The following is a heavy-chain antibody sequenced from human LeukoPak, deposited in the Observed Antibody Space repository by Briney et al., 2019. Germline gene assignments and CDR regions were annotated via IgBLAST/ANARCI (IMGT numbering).Heavy chain of an antibody. J-gene: IGHJ4*02. D-gene: IGHD2-21*01. CDR3: AREGPRILAFDY. CDR1: GYTFTSYG. V-gene: IGHV1-18*01. Sequence: ASVRVSCKASGYTFTSYGISWVRQAPGQGLEWMGWISAYNGNTDYAQKLQGRVTMTTDTSTSTAYMELRSLRSDDTAVYYCAREGPRILAFDYWGQGTLVTVSS. CDR2: ISAYNGNT.